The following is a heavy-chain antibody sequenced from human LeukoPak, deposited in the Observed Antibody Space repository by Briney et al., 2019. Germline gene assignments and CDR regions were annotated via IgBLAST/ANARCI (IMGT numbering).Heavy chain of an antibody. V-gene: IGHV1-46*01. D-gene: IGHD5-12*01. CDR1: GYSFTNYK. CDR2: IDPSGPSV. Sequence: ASVKVSCKASGYSFTNYKIHWLRQAPGQGLQWMGIIDPSGPSVTYAQIFKGRLIVTRDTSTSTAYMQLSSLRSEDSAMYYCARATSPIAYDWNSWGQGTLVTVSS. J-gene: IGHJ4*02. CDR3: ARATSPIAYDWNS.